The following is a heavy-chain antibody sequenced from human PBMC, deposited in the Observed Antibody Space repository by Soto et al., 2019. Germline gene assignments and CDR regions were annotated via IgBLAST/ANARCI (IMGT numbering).Heavy chain of an antibody. J-gene: IGHJ3*02. CDR1: GDSVSSNSAA. V-gene: IGHV6-1*01. Sequence: PSQTLSLTCAISGDSVSSNSAACNWIRQSPSRGLEWLGRTYYRSKWYNDYAVSVKSRITINPDTSKNQFSLQLNSVTPEDTAVYYCAREADYGDFEGDAFDIWGQGTMVTVSS. CDR3: AREADYGDFEGDAFDI. CDR2: TYYRSKWYN. D-gene: IGHD4-17*01.